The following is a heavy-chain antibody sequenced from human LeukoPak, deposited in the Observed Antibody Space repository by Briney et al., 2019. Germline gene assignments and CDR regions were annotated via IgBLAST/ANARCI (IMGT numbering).Heavy chain of an antibody. D-gene: IGHD5-12*01. Sequence: GSLRLSCAASGFTFSSYAMSWVRQAPGKGLEWVSGVSGSGGSTYYADSVKGRFTISRDNSKNTLYLQMNSLRAEDTAVYYCAKDLDIVATITGNWGQGTLVTVSS. CDR1: GFTFSSYA. CDR2: VSGSGGST. J-gene: IGHJ4*02. CDR3: AKDLDIVATITGN. V-gene: IGHV3-23*01.